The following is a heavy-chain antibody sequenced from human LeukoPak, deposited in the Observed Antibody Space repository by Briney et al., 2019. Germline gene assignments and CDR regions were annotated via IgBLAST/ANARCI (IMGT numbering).Heavy chain of an antibody. J-gene: IGHJ3*02. D-gene: IGHD2-15*01. CDR3: ARVGGYCSGGSCYRYAFDI. Sequence: GGSLRLSCAASGFTFSSYAMHWVRQAPGKGLEWVAVISYDGSNKYYADSVKGRFTISRDNSKNTLYLQMNSLRAEDTAVYYCARVGGYCSGGSCYRYAFDIWGQGTMVTVSS. V-gene: IGHV3-30-3*01. CDR1: GFTFSSYA. CDR2: ISYDGSNK.